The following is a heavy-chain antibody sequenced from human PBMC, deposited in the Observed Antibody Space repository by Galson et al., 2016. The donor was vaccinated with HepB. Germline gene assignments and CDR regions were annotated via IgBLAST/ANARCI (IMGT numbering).Heavy chain of an antibody. J-gene: IGHJ4*02. Sequence: SLRLSCAPCKVIFGDFGANWVRQAPGKGLEWVSGIIWSATRGSYADSVKGRFTISRDYARNSLSLQKSCLTVEDTGFHHCARNKTGRHWGQGTLVTVSS. V-gene: IGHV3-20*01. CDR2: IIWSATRG. CDR1: KVIFGDFG. CDR3: ARNKTGRH.